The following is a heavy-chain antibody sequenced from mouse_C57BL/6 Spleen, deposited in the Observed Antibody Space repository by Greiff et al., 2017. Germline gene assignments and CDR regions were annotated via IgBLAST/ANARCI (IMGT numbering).Heavy chain of an antibody. CDR3: ARWGGNSAFDV. D-gene: IGHD2-1*01. CDR1: GYTFTSYW. V-gene: IGHV1-50*01. J-gene: IGHJ1*03. CDR2: IDPSDSYT. Sequence: QVQLKQPGAELVKPGASVKLSCKASGYTFTSYWMQWVKQRPGQGLEWIGEIDPSDSYTNYNQKFKGKATLTVDTSSSTAYMQLSSLTSEDSAVYYCARWGGNSAFDVWGTGTTVTVSS.